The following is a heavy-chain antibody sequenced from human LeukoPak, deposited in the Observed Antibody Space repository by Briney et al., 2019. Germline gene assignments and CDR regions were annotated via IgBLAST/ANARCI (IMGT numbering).Heavy chain of an antibody. CDR3: ARHGYYDSSGEDI. CDR2: IYYSGST. D-gene: IGHD3-22*01. V-gene: IGHV4-59*08. J-gene: IGHJ3*02. Sequence: PSETLSLTCTVSGGSMSSYYWSWIRQPPGKGLEWIGYIYYSGSTNYNPSLKSRVTITVDTSKNQFSLKLSSVTAADTAVYYCARHGYYDSSGEDIWGQGTMVTVSS. CDR1: GGSMSSYY.